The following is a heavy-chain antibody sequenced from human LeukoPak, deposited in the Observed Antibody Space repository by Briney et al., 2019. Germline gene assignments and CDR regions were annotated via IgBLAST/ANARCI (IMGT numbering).Heavy chain of an antibody. Sequence: GGSLRLSCAASGFTFSSYGMHWVRQAPGKGLEWVAVISYDGSNKYYADSVKGRFTISRDNSKNTLYLQMNSLRAEDTAVYYCVKDWLITGTTGPFDYWGQGTLVTVSS. D-gene: IGHD1-7*01. V-gene: IGHV3-30*18. CDR3: VKDWLITGTTGPFDY. CDR1: GFTFSSYG. J-gene: IGHJ4*02. CDR2: ISYDGSNK.